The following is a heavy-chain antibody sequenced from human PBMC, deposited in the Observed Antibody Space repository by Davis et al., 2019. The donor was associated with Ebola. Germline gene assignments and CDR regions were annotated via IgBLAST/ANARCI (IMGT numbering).Heavy chain of an antibody. Sequence: PGGSLRLSCAASGFTFSSYSMNWVRQAPGKGLEWVSVIYSGGSTYYADSVKGRFTISRDNSKNTLYLQMNSLRAEDTAVYYCAKEPFGAYGMDVWGQGTTVTVSS. V-gene: IGHV3-NL1*01. J-gene: IGHJ6*02. CDR2: IYSGGST. D-gene: IGHD3-3*01. CDR3: AKEPFGAYGMDV. CDR1: GFTFSSYS.